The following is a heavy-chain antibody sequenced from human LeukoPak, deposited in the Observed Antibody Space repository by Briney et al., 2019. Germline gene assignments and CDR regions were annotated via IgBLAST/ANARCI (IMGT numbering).Heavy chain of an antibody. CDR2: IYSGGST. D-gene: IGHD3-3*01. CDR3: AKDKWVYDFWSGLGPFDY. CDR1: GFTVSSNY. Sequence: GGSLRLSCAASGFTVSSNYMSWVRQAPGKGLEWVSVIYSGGSTYYADSVKGRFTISRDNSKNTLYLQMNSLRAEDTAVYYCAKDKWVYDFWSGLGPFDYWGQGTLVTVSS. J-gene: IGHJ4*02. V-gene: IGHV3-53*01.